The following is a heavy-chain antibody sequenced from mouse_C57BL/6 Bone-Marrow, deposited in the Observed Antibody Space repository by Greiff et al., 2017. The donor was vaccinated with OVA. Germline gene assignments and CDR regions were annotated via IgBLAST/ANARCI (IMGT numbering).Heavy chain of an antibody. V-gene: IGHV1-19*01. CDR3: ARTGPYSNFYFDY. CDR1: GYTFTDYY. J-gene: IGHJ2*01. Sequence: VQLQQSGPVLVKPGASVKMSCKASGYTFTDYYMNWVKQSHGKSLEWIGVINPYNGGTSYNQKFKGKATLTVDKSSSTAYMELNSLTSEDSAVYYCARTGPYSNFYFDYWGQGTTLTVSS. D-gene: IGHD2-5*01. CDR2: INPYNGGT.